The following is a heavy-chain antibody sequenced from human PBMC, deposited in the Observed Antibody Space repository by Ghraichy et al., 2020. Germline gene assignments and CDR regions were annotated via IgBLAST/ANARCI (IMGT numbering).Heavy chain of an antibody. CDR2: FYSGGTT. Sequence: GGSLRLSCAASGFSVNRYFLIWVRQAPGKGLEWVSGFYSGGTTYYADSGKGRFTISRDNSKNSLYLQMNSLRAEDTAVYYCARASASYSESIGYYYSYWGQGTLVTVSS. CDR3: ARASASYSESIGYYYSY. CDR1: GFSVNRYF. D-gene: IGHD3-22*01. J-gene: IGHJ4*02. V-gene: IGHV3-53*01.